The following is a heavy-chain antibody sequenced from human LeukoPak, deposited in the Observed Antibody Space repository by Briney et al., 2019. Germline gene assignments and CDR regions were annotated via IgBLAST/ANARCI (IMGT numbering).Heavy chain of an antibody. D-gene: IGHD1-26*01. Sequence: PSETLSLTCTVSGGSISSSSYYWGWIRQPPGKGLEWIGTIYYTGSTYYNPSLKSRVTISIDTSKNQFSLRLSSVTAADTAVYFCARAPRVGATYYFDYWGQGTLVTVSS. CDR2: IYYTGST. CDR1: GGSISSSSYY. CDR3: ARAPRVGATYYFDY. J-gene: IGHJ4*02. V-gene: IGHV4-39*01.